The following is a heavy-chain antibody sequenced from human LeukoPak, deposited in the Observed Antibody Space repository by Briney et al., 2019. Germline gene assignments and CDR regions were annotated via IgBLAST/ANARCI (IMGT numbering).Heavy chain of an antibody. V-gene: IGHV3-74*01. CDR2: INSDGSNT. J-gene: IGHJ3*02. CDR1: GFTFSIYW. Sequence: PGGSLRLSCAASGFTFSIYWIHWVRQVPGKELVWVSRINSDGSNTIYADSVRGRFTISRDNAKDTVFLQMNSLRGEDTAVYYCARDVVLAGTDAFDIWGQGTVVSVAS. D-gene: IGHD6-19*01. CDR3: ARDVVLAGTDAFDI.